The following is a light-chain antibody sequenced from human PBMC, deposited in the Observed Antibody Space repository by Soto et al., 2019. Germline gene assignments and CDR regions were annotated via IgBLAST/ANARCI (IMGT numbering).Light chain of an antibody. V-gene: IGKV1-39*01. J-gene: IGKJ4*01. CDR1: QSISSY. CDR2: AAS. CDR3: QQRSNWRALT. Sequence: DIQMTQSPSALSASVGDRATITCRASQSISSYLNWYQQKPGKAPKLLIYAASSLQSGVPSRFSGSGSGTDFTLTISSLEPEDFAVYYCQQRSNWRALTFGGGTKVDI.